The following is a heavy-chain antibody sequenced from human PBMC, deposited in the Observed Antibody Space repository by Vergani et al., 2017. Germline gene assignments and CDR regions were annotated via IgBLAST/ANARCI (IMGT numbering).Heavy chain of an antibody. CDR2: ISSSGSTI. CDR1: GFTFSSYE. V-gene: IGHV3-48*03. CDR3: ARGSYYFDY. Sequence: EVQLVESGGGLVQPGGSLRLSCAASGFTFSSYEMNWVRQAPGKGLEWVSYISSSGSTIYYADSVKGRFTISRENAKNSLYLQMNSLRAGDTAVYYCARGSYYFDYWGQGTLVTVSS. J-gene: IGHJ4*02.